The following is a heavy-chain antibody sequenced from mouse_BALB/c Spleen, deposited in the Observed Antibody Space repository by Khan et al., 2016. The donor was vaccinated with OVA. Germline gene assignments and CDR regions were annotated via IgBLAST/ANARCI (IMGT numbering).Heavy chain of an antibody. CDR2: INTYTGEP. CDR3: ARSNGNYWFAY. Sequence: QIQLVHSGPELKKPGETVKISCKASGYTLTNYGMNWVKQAPGKGLKWMGWINTYTGEPTYAEDFKGRIAFSLETSASTAYLQINNLKNEDTATYFCARSNGNYWFAYWGQGTLVTVSA. J-gene: IGHJ3*01. D-gene: IGHD2-1*01. CDR1: GYTLTNYG. V-gene: IGHV9-3-1*01.